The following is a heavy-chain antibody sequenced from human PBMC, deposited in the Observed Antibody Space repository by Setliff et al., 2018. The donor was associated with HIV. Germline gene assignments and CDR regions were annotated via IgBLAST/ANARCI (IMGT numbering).Heavy chain of an antibody. CDR2: IHSSGST. D-gene: IGHD2-21*02. CDR1: GGSISSHY. Sequence: PSETLSLTCTVSGVSGGSISSHYWNWIRQPPGKGLEWIGYIHSSGSTIYNPSLKSRITISLDTSKEQFSLELSSATAADTAVYYCATLDHSGGNFLAYWGQGSLVTVSS. V-gene: IGHV4-59*08. J-gene: IGHJ4*02. CDR3: ATLDHSGGNFLAY.